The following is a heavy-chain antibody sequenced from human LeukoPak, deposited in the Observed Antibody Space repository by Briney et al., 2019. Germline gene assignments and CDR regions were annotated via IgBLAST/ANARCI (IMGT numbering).Heavy chain of an antibody. Sequence: SETLSLTCTVSGASISSYYWSWIRQPPGKGLELIGYIYYSGSTNYNPSLKSRVPISIDTSKNQFSLKLSSVTAADTAVYYCARQPRYCRGGSCYSAYFDYWGQGTLVTVSS. CDR2: IYYSGST. CDR1: GASISSYY. V-gene: IGHV4-59*08. J-gene: IGHJ4*02. D-gene: IGHD2-15*01. CDR3: ARQPRYCRGGSCYSAYFDY.